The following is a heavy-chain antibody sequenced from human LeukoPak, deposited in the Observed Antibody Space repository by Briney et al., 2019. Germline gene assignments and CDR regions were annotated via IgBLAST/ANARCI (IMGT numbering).Heavy chain of an antibody. CDR2: IHHSGGT. V-gene: IGHV4-38-2*02. J-gene: IGHJ4*02. CDR3: ARLGYCSSTSCYPDF. CDR1: DYSISSLYY. D-gene: IGHD2-2*01. Sequence: SETLSLTCTVSDYSISSLYYWGWIRQPPGKGLEWITSIHHSGGTDHNPSLKSRVTISIDTSKNQFSLKLKYVTAADTAVYYCARLGYCSSTSCYPDFWGQGTLVTVSS.